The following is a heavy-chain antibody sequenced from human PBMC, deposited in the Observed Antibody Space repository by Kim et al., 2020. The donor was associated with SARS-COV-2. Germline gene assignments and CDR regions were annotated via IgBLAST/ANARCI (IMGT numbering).Heavy chain of an antibody. V-gene: IGHV4-31*03. CDR2: ISYSGRT. J-gene: IGHJ6*02. D-gene: IGHD2-21*01. CDR3: ATNCGGDCYYGMGS. CDR1: GGSISSSGYY. Sequence: SETLSLTCSVSGGSISSSGYYWGWIRQHPGKGLEWIGYISYSGRTNYNPSLQSRTTLSLDTSKNHFSLKLTSATAADTAVYICATNCGGDCYYGMGSWG.